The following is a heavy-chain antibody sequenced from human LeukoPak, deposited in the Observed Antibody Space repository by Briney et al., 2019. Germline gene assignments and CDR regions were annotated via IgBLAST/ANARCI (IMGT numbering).Heavy chain of an antibody. D-gene: IGHD7-27*01. J-gene: IGHJ4*02. CDR2: IYSGGST. V-gene: IGHV3-53*04. Sequence: PGGSLSLSCAASGFTFSSYAMSWVRQAPGQGLEWVSVIYSGGSTYYPDSVKGRFTISRHNSKNTLYLQMNSLRAEDTAVYYCARFYWGVFDYWGQGTLVTVSS. CDR3: ARFYWGVFDY. CDR1: GFTFSSYA.